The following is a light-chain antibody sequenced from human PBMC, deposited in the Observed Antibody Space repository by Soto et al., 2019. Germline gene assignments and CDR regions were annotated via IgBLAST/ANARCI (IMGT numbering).Light chain of an antibody. V-gene: IGKV3-15*01. CDR3: QQYNNWPSYT. CDR2: GAS. J-gene: IGKJ2*01. Sequence: EIGMTQSPATLSVSPGERATLSCRASQSVSSNLTWYQQKPGQAPRLLIYGASTRATGIPARFSGSGSGTEFTLPISSRQSEDVAVNYCQQYNNWPSYTFGQGTKLEIK. CDR1: QSVSSN.